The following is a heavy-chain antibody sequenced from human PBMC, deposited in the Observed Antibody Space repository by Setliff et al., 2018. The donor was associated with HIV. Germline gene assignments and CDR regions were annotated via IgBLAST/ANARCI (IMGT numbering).Heavy chain of an antibody. D-gene: IGHD2-15*01. CDR3: AKDLEYCNGPMCYSFNAFDI. CDR1: GFTFDKSW. Sequence: GGSLRLSCLTSGFTFDKSWMAWVRQAPGKGLEWVSAISYSGGSTFYADSVKGRFTISRQNYKNTLYLQMNSLKAEDTAVYYCAKDLEYCNGPMCYSFNAFDIWGQGTMVTVSS. V-gene: IGHV3-23*01. J-gene: IGHJ3*02. CDR2: ISYSGGST.